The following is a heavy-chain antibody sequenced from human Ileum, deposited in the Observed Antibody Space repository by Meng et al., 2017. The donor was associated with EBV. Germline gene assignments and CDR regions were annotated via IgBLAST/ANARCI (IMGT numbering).Heavy chain of an antibody. Sequence: QLQRSGPVLLTPPGTPAPTCAISGGSSSSSTRWSWVRQPPGKGLEWIGKIYHSGSTNYNTSLKSRVTISVDKSKNQFSLNLSSVTAADTAVYDCARVGQWLPIDYWGQGTLVTVSS. CDR2: IYHSGST. CDR3: ARVGQWLPIDY. V-gene: IGHV4-4*03. CDR1: GGSSSSSTR. J-gene: IGHJ4*02. D-gene: IGHD6-19*01.